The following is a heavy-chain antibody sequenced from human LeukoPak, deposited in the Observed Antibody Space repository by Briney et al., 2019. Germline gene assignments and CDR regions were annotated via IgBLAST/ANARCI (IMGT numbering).Heavy chain of an antibody. D-gene: IGHD2-2*01. V-gene: IGHV1-18*01. CDR1: GYTFTSYG. CDR2: ISAYNGNT. Sequence: ASVKVSCKASGYTFTSYGICWVRQAPGQGLEWMGWISAYNGNTNYAQKLQGRVTMTTDTSTSTAYMELRSLRSDDTAVYYCARARYLGYCSSTSCQGNWFDPWGQGTLVTVSS. J-gene: IGHJ5*02. CDR3: ARARYLGYCSSTSCQGNWFDP.